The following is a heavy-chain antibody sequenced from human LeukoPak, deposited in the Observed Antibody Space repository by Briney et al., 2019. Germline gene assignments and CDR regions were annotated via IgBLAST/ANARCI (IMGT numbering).Heavy chain of an antibody. CDR1: GYTFTSYG. CDR3: ATSPTYYYDSSGYSAFDI. V-gene: IGHV1-18*01. CDR2: ISAYNGNT. D-gene: IGHD3-22*01. Sequence: ASVKVSCKASGYTFTSYGISWVRQAPGQGLEWMGWISAYNGNTNYAQKLQGRVTMTTDTSTSTAYIELRSLRSDDTAVYYCATSPTYYYDSSGYSAFDIWGQGTMVTVSS. J-gene: IGHJ3*02.